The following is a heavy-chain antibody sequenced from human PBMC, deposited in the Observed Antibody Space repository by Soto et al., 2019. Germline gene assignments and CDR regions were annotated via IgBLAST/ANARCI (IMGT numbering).Heavy chain of an antibody. Sequence: EVQLLESGGGLVQPGGSLRLSCAASGFTFSSYAMSWVRQAPGKGLEWVSAISGSGGSTYYADSVKGRFTISRDNSKNTLYLQMNSLRAEDTAVYYCANLKPKVSRFLEWLSPRYYFDYWGQGTLVTVSS. V-gene: IGHV3-23*01. J-gene: IGHJ4*02. D-gene: IGHD3-3*01. CDR2: ISGSGGST. CDR3: ANLKPKVSRFLEWLSPRYYFDY. CDR1: GFTFSSYA.